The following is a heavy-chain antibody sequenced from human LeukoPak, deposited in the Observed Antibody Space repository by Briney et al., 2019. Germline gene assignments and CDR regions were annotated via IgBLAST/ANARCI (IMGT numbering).Heavy chain of an antibody. CDR2: INPSGGST. J-gene: IGHJ5*02. Sequence: ASVKVSCKASGYTFTSYYMHWVRQAPGQGLEWMGIINPSGGSTSYAQKSQGRVTMTRDTSTSTVYMELSSLRSEDTAVYYCARDMATVTRGLLGWFDPWGQGTLVTVSS. D-gene: IGHD4-11*01. V-gene: IGHV1-46*01. CDR1: GYTFTSYY. CDR3: ARDMATVTRGLLGWFDP.